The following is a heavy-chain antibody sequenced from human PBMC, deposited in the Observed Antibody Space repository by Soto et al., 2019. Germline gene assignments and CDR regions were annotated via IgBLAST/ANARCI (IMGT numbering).Heavy chain of an antibody. Sequence: PSATLALICAVSGGSIRGSYWTWSRQCPGRGLEWLGDINHVGITNYNPSLKSRVSIPVDTSKSQFSLKLSSVTAADTAVYYCARAHDFWGGRQQPIDSWGQGTLVTV. CDR3: ARAHDFWGGRQQPIDS. D-gene: IGHD3-3*01. J-gene: IGHJ4*02. CDR1: GGSIRGSY. V-gene: IGHV4-34*01. CDR2: INHVGIT.